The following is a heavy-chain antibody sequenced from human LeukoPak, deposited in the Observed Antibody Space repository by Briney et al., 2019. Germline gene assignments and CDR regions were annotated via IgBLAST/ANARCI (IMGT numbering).Heavy chain of an antibody. V-gene: IGHV4-38-2*02. CDR2: ISHSGSP. J-gene: IGHJ5*02. CDR1: GYSISSAYY. CDR3: ARGPRFGELLWHWFDP. Sequence: SETLSLTCTVSGYSISSAYYWGWIRQPPGKGLEWIGSISHSGSPYYNPSLKSRVTISVHTSKNQFSLKLRSVTAADTAVYYCARGPRFGELLWHWFDPWGQGTLVTVSS. D-gene: IGHD3-10*01.